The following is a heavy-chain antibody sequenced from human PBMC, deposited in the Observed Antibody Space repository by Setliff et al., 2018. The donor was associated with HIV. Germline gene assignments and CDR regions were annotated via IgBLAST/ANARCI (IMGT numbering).Heavy chain of an antibody. Sequence: GESLKISCEASGFTFSSHGMHWLRQAPGKGLEWVTFIRYDGSDIHYADSVKGRFTISRDNSKNTLYLQMNSLRVEDAAVYYCARISVASRYNSDMDVWGKGTTVTVSS. V-gene: IGHV3-30*02. CDR1: GFTFSSHG. CDR2: IRYDGSDI. CDR3: ARISVASRYNSDMDV. D-gene: IGHD5-12*01. J-gene: IGHJ6*03.